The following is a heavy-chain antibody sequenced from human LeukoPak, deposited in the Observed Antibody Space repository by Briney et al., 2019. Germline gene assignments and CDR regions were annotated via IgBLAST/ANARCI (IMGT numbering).Heavy chain of an antibody. J-gene: IGHJ6*02. D-gene: IGHD3-10*01. CDR2: ISGSSAST. V-gene: IGHV3-23*01. CDR1: GFTFYSYA. Sequence: GGSLRLSCAASGFTFYSYAMSWVRQAPGKGLEWVSAISGSSASTYYADSVQGRFTITRDNSKNMLFLQMNSPTAEDTAVYFCARWNFGESESPFFYFYFGMDVWGQGTTVTVSS. CDR3: ARWNFGESESPFFYFYFGMDV.